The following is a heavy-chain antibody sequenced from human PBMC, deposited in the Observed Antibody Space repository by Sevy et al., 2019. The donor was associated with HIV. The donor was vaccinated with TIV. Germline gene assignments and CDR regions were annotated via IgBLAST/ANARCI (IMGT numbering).Heavy chain of an antibody. Sequence: GGCLRLSCAASGFTFSKYSMSRVRQPPGKGLEWVSTLSFGCGEINYADSVKGRFTISRDSSKSSVYLQMNNLRPEDTAVYYCAREGCTKPHDYWGQGTLVTVSS. D-gene: IGHD2-8*01. J-gene: IGHJ4*02. CDR1: GFTFSKYS. V-gene: IGHV3-23*01. CDR2: LSFGCGEI. CDR3: AREGCTKPHDY.